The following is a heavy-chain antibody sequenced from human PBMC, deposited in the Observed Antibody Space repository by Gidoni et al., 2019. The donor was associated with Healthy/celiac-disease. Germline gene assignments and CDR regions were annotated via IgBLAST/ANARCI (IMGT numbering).Heavy chain of an antibody. V-gene: IGHV4-61*02. CDR3: ARSNGNGMGMRWFDP. D-gene: IGHD1-1*01. CDR2: IYTSGST. J-gene: IGHJ5*02. Sequence: QVQLQESGPGLVKPSQTLSLTCTVSGGSISSGNYYWSWIRQPAGKGLEWIGRIYTSGSTNYNPSLKSRVTISVDTSKNQFSLKLTSVTAADTAVYYCARSNGNGMGMRWFDPWGQGTLVTVSS. CDR1: GGSISSGNYY.